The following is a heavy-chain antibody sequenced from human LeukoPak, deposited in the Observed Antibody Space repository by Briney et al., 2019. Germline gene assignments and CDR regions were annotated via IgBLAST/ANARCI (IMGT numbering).Heavy chain of an antibody. D-gene: IGHD3-10*01. Sequence: SETLSLTCTVSGYSISSGYYWGWIRQPPGKGLEWIGSIYHSGSTYYNPSLKSRVTISVDTSKNLFSLKLSSVTAADTAVYYCARGIITMVRGVTNWFDPWGQGTLVTVSS. CDR1: GYSISSGYY. J-gene: IGHJ5*02. CDR2: IYHSGST. CDR3: ARGIITMVRGVTNWFDP. V-gene: IGHV4-38-2*02.